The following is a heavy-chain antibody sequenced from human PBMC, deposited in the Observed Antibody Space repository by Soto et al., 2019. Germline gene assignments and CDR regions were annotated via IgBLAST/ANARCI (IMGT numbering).Heavy chain of an antibody. Sequence: EVQLLESGGGGVQQGGSLRLSCAVSGFGFRRYALAWVRQAPGKGLEWVSSLGGSGNIIYYAESVKGRFTISRDNSKDTLFLQMSALRVEDMAKYFCVKAPPTATVNWFDPWGNGTLVSVSS. CDR3: VKAPPTATVNWFDP. CDR1: GFGFRRYA. CDR2: LGGSGNII. J-gene: IGHJ5*02. D-gene: IGHD4-4*01. V-gene: IGHV3-23*01.